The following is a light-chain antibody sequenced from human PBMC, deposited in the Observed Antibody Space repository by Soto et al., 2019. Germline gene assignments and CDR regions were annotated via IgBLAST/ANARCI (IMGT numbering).Light chain of an antibody. J-gene: IGKJ3*01. CDR1: QNLSSY. CDR3: QQRANPFT. Sequence: EIVLTQSPATLSLSPGERATLSCRASQNLSSYLGWYQQKPGQAPRLLIYDASHRAAGIPVRFSGSGSGTDFTLTISSLEPEDFVVYYCQQRANPFTFGPGPKVDVK. V-gene: IGKV3-11*01. CDR2: DAS.